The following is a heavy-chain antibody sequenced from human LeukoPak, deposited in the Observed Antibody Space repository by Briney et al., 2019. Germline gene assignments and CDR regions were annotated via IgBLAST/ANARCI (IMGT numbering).Heavy chain of an antibody. CDR2: IYYSGST. V-gene: IGHV4-30-4*01. Sequence: SETLSLTCTVPGGSISSGDYYWSWIRQPPGKGLEWIGYIYYSGSTYYNPSLKSRVTISVDTSKNQFSLKLSSVTAADTAVYYCARWGYVLLWFGDPHGMDVWGQGTTVTVSS. CDR1: GGSISSGDYY. D-gene: IGHD3-10*01. J-gene: IGHJ6*02. CDR3: ARWGYVLLWFGDPHGMDV.